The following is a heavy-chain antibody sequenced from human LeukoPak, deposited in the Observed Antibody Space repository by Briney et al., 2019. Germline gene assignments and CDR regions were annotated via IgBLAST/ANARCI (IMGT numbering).Heavy chain of an antibody. V-gene: IGHV1-8*02. J-gene: IGHJ6*03. D-gene: IGHD1-7*01. CDR2: MNPNSGNT. CDR3: ARGLELHMGYYYYYYMDV. Sequence: ASVKVSCKASGYTFTSYGINWVRQATGQGLEWMGWMNPNSGNTGYAQKFQGRVTMTRNTSISTAYMELSSLRSEDTAVYYCARGLELHMGYYYYYYMDVWGKGTTVTVSS. CDR1: GYTFTSYG.